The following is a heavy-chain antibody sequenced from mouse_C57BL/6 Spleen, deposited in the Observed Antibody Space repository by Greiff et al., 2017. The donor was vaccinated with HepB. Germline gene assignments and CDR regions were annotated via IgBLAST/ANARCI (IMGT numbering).Heavy chain of an antibody. Sequence: VQLQQSGPELVKPGASVKIPCKASGYTFTDYNMDWVKQSHGKSLEWIGDINPNNGGTIYNQKFKGKATLTVDKSSSTAYMELRSLTSEDTAVYYCARETLALPYAMDYWGQGTSVTVSS. CDR1: GYTFTDYN. J-gene: IGHJ4*01. CDR3: ARETLALPYAMDY. D-gene: IGHD6-1*01. CDR2: INPNNGGT. V-gene: IGHV1-18*01.